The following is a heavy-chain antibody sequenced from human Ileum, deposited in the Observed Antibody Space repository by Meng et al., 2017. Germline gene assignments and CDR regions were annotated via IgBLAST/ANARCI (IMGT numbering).Heavy chain of an antibody. D-gene: IGHD4-23*01. CDR3: ARHGGYSQDF. V-gene: IGHV4-4*02. CDR2: ISHSGSA. Sequence: QVQLQEPGPGLVRPSGTLSLACAVSSGSISSNTYWSWVRQPPGKVLEWIGQISHSGSAYYNPSLKSRVTMSVDKSKSQFSLMLTSVTAADTAIYYCARHGGYSQDFWGQGTLVTVSS. CDR1: SGSISSNTY. J-gene: IGHJ4*02.